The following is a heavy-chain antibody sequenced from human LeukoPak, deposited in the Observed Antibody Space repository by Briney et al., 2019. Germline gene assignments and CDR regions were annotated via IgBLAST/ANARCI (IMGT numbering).Heavy chain of an antibody. D-gene: IGHD3-22*01. CDR2: MNPNSGNT. J-gene: IGHJ6*02. CDR3: ARTYYYDSSGYYYYYYYGMDV. Sequence: ASVKVSCKASGYTFTSYDINWVRQATGQGLEWMGWMNPNSGNTGYAQKLQGRVTITRNTSISTAYMELSSLRSEDTAVYYCARTYYYDSSGYYYYYYYGMDVWGQGTTVTVSS. V-gene: IGHV1-8*01. CDR1: GYTFTSYD.